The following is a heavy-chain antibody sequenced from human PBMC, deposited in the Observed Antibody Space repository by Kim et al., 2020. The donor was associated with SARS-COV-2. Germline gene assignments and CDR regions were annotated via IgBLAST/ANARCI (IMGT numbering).Heavy chain of an antibody. CDR1: GGSVSSDIYY. J-gene: IGHJ5*02. CDR2: LYNSGRT. V-gene: IGHV4-61*01. D-gene: IGHD2-15*01. CDR3: ARGQRTIVVRPPWFDP. Sequence: SETLSLTCTVSGGSVSSDIYYWTWIRQPPGKGLEWIGYLYNSGRTFYNPSRNSRVTMSLDPSRNQFSLRLSFVTAADTAVYYCARGQRTIVVRPPWFDPWGQGTLVTVSS.